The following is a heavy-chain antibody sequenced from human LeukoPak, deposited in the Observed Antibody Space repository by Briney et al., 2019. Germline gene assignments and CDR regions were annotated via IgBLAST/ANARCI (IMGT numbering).Heavy chain of an antibody. J-gene: IGHJ5*02. CDR2: INGDGSST. CDR1: GFTFSPYW. V-gene: IGHV3-74*01. Sequence: PGGSLRLSCAASGFTFSPYWMHWVRQAPGKGLVWVLRINGDGSSTDYADSVKGRFTISRDNAKNTLYLQMNSLTAEDTAVYYCARDRGYQMVDPWGQGTLVTVSS. D-gene: IGHD5-12*01. CDR3: ARDRGYQMVDP.